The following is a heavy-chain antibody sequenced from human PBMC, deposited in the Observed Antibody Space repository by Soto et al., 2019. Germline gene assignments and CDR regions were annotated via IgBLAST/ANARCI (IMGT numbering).Heavy chain of an antibody. J-gene: IGHJ6*02. Sequence: QVQLVQSGAEVKKPGSSVKVSCKASGGTFSSYAISWVRQAPGQGLEWMGGIIPISDTTNYAQKFQGRVTITADESTSTAYMALSSLRSEDTAVYYCARSQGSSTSLEIYYYYYYGMDVWGQGTPVTVSS. V-gene: IGHV1-69*01. CDR2: IIPISDTT. CDR3: ARSQGSSTSLEIYYYYYYGMDV. CDR1: GGTFSSYA. D-gene: IGHD2-2*01.